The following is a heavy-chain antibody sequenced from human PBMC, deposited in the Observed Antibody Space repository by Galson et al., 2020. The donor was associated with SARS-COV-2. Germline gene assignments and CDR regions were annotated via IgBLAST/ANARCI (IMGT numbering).Heavy chain of an antibody. CDR3: ASGVGAHYFDY. CDR1: GFTLSSYA. D-gene: IGHD1-26*01. V-gene: IGHV3-30*04. Sequence: GGSLRLYCAAPGFTLSSYAMHRVRQPPGNGLERVVVISYDGSNKYYADSVKGGFTISRDNSKNTLYLQMNSLGAEDTAVYYCASGVGAHYFDYWGQGTLVTVSS. J-gene: IGHJ4*02. CDR2: ISYDGSNK.